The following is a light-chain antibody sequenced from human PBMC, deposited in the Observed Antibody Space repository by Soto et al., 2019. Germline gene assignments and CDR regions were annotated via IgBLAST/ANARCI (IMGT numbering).Light chain of an antibody. CDR3: QQYGTSPIT. CDR2: GAS. CDR1: QSVSNTY. J-gene: IGKJ5*01. V-gene: IGKV3-20*01. Sequence: EIVLTQSPGTLSLSPGERATLSCRASQSVSNTYLAWYQQKPGQAPRLLIYGASSRATGIPDRFSGSGSGTDFTLTISRLEPEDFAVFYCQQYGTSPITFGQGTRLEIK.